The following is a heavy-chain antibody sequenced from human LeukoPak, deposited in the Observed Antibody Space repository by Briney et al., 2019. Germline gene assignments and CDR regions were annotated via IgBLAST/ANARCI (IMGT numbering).Heavy chain of an antibody. CDR2: ISSSSSYI. V-gene: IGHV3-21*01. Sequence: PGGSLRLSCAASGFTFSSYSMNWVRQAPGKGLEWVSSISSSSSYIYYADSVKGRFTISRDNAKNSLYLQMNSLRAEDTAVYYCARSQSPRITMVRGVTWDYWGQGTLVTASS. CDR1: GFTFSSYS. D-gene: IGHD3-10*01. CDR3: ARSQSPRITMVRGVTWDY. J-gene: IGHJ4*02.